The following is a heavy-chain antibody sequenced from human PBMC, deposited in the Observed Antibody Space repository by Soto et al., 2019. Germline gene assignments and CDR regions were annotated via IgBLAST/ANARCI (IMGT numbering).Heavy chain of an antibody. CDR3: ARGVENIVVVLDVFGYYGMDV. D-gene: IGHD2-2*01. V-gene: IGHV1-3*01. CDR1: GYSFTSYA. Sequence: ASVKVSCKASGYSFTSYAIYWVRQAPGQRLEWMGWINAGNGNTKYSQKLQGRVTFTGDASASTAHMELSSLRSEDTAVYFCARGVENIVVVLDVFGYYGMDVWGQGTTVTVSS. J-gene: IGHJ6*02. CDR2: INAGNGNT.